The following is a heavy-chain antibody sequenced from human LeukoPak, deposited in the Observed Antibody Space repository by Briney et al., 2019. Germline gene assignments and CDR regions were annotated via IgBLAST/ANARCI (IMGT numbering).Heavy chain of an antibody. CDR3: ARDRGGANIIFDY. J-gene: IGHJ4*02. V-gene: IGHV3-30*03. CDR2: ISYDGDDK. CDR1: GFPFTSYG. Sequence: GRSLRLSCAASGFPFTSYGMHWVRQAPGKGLEWVAVISYDGDDKYYADSVKGRFTISRDNSKNTLYLQMNSLGAEDTAVYYCARDRGGANIIFDYWGQGTLVTVSS. D-gene: IGHD4/OR15-4a*01.